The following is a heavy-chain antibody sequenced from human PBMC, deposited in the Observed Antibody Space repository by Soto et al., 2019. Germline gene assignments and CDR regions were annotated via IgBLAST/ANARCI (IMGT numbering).Heavy chain of an antibody. Sequence: ASVKVSCQASGGTFSSYAISWVRQAPGQGLEWMGGIIPIFGTADYAQKFQGRVTITADESTSTAYMELSSLRSEDTAVYYCASHYDSSGYYYRGLDYWGQGTLVTVSS. J-gene: IGHJ4*02. CDR2: IIPIFGTA. CDR1: GGTFSSYA. CDR3: ASHYDSSGYYYRGLDY. V-gene: IGHV1-69*13. D-gene: IGHD3-22*01.